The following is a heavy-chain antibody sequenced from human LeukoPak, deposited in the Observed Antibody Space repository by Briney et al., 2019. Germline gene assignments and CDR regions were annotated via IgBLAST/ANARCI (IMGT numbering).Heavy chain of an antibody. V-gene: IGHV3-30-3*01. Sequence: PGGSLRLSCAASGFTFRSYAMHWVRQAPGKGLEWVAVISYDGCNKDYADSVKGRFTISRDNSKNTLFLQMNSLRAEDTAVYYCAREIFNGFDIWGQGTMVTVSS. J-gene: IGHJ3*02. CDR2: ISYDGCNK. CDR3: AREIFNGFDI. CDR1: GFTFRSYA.